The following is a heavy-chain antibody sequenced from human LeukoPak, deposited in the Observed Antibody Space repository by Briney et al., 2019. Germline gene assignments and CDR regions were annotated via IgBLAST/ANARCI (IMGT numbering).Heavy chain of an antibody. D-gene: IGHD2-15*01. CDR1: GFTFRNYG. V-gene: IGHV3-23*01. Sequence: PGGSLRLSCAASGFTFRNYGMSWVRQAPGKGLEWVSALSGGGASTYYADSVKGRFTISRDNSRNTLYLQMNSLRAEDTAIYYCAKSGLNRFDYWGQGALVTVSS. J-gene: IGHJ4*02. CDR2: LSGGGAST. CDR3: AKSGLNRFDY.